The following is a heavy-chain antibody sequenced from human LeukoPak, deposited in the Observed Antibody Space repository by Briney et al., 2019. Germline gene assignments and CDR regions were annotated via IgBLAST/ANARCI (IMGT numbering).Heavy chain of an antibody. Sequence: GASVKVSCTASGYTFTSYGISWVRQAPGQGLEWMGWISAYNGNTNYAQKLQGRVTMTTDTSTSTAYMELRSLRSDDTAVYYCARDSSGWFRTHYGMDVWGQGTTVTVSS. CDR3: ARDSSGWFRTHYGMDV. CDR2: ISAYNGNT. V-gene: IGHV1-18*01. CDR1: GYTFTSYG. D-gene: IGHD6-19*01. J-gene: IGHJ6*02.